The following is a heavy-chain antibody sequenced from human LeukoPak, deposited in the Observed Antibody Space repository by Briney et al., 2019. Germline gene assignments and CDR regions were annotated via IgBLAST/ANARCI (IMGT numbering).Heavy chain of an antibody. CDR2: INHSGST. Sequence: SETLSLTCAVYGGSFSGYYWSWIRQPPGKGLEWIGEINHSGSTNYNPSLKSRVTISVDTSKNQFSLKLSSVTAADTAVYYCARVYSSGWPHTTYYFDYWGQGTLVTVSS. J-gene: IGHJ4*02. CDR3: ARVYSSGWPHTTYYFDY. V-gene: IGHV4-34*01. D-gene: IGHD6-19*01. CDR1: GGSFSGYY.